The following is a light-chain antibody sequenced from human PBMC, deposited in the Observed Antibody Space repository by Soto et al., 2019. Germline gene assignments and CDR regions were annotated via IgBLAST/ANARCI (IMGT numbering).Light chain of an antibody. Sequence: DFQMTQFPSLVSAYVGDSVTITCRASQSITTWLAWYQQRPGKAPTLLIYDVSTLQSGVPSRFSGSGSGTEFTLTISSLQPDDFAAYYCQHYKMYSPWTFGQGTKVDIK. CDR1: QSITTW. CDR2: DVS. V-gene: IGKV1-5*01. CDR3: QHYKMYSPWT. J-gene: IGKJ1*01.